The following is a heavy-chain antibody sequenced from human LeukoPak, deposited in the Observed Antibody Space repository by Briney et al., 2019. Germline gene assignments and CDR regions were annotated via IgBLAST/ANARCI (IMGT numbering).Heavy chain of an antibody. CDR2: IYHSGST. CDR3: ARDLGYDISDY. D-gene: IGHD5-12*01. J-gene: IGHJ4*02. CDR1: GGSISSYY. Sequence: SETLSLTCTVSGGSISSYYWSWIRQPPGKGLEWIGEIYHSGSTNYNPSLKSRVTISVDKSKNQFSLKLSSVTAADTAVYYCARDLGYDISDYWGQGTLVTVSS. V-gene: IGHV4-59*12.